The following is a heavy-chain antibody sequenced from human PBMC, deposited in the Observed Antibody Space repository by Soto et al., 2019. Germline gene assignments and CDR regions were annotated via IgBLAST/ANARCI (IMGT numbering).Heavy chain of an antibody. CDR1: GGSISSGDYY. V-gene: IGHV4-30-4*01. CDR2: IYYSGST. J-gene: IGHJ5*02. Sequence: KPSETLSLTCTVSGGSISSGDYYWSWIRQPPGKGLEWIGYIYYSGSTYYNPSLKSRVTISVDTSKNQFSLKLSSVTAADTAVYYCAKTDHGGGWFDPWGQGTLVTVSS. CDR3: AKTDHGGGWFDP. D-gene: IGHD3-16*01.